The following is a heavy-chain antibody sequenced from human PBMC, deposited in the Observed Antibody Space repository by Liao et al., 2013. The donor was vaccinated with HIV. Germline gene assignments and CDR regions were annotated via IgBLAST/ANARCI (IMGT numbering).Heavy chain of an antibody. D-gene: IGHD3-9*01. CDR1: GGSISSGSYY. Sequence: QVQLQESGPGLVKPSQTLSLTCTVSGGSISSGSYYWSWIRQPAGKGXEWIGRIYSGGSTNYNPSLKSRVTISVDTSKNHFSLNLTSVTAADTAVYYCARAYYDMLTGARFDDWGQGTLVTVSS. CDR2: IYSGGST. V-gene: IGHV4-61*02. CDR3: ARAYYDMLTGARFDD. J-gene: IGHJ4*02.